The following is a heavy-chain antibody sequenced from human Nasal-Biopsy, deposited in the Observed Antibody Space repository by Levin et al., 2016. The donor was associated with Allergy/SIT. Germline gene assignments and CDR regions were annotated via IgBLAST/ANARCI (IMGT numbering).Heavy chain of an antibody. CDR3: ARVQLLPYYSYYYMDV. CDR1: GYTFTSYG. J-gene: IGHJ6*03. V-gene: IGHV1-18*04. CDR2: ISAFNGDT. D-gene: IGHD2-15*01. Sequence: ASVKVSCKASGYTFTSYGITWVRQAPGQGLEWMGWISAFNGDTKYAQNLQGRVTMTIDTSTSTVYMELRSLKSDDTAVYYCARVQLLPYYSYYYMDVWGEGTTVTVSS.